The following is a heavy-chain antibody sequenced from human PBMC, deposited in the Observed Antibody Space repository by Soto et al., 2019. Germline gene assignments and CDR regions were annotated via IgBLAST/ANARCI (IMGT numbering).Heavy chain of an antibody. J-gene: IGHJ3*02. Sequence: EVQLVESGGGLVQPGGSLRLSCVASGFILSNNWMNWVRHAPGKGPVWVSRLSADGSSTHYADFVKGRFTISRDNAKNTLSLQMNTLSVDDAAVYYCAGFDISSPPPIWGQWTRVNVSS. CDR3: AGFDISSPPPI. D-gene: IGHD3-10*01. CDR1: GFILSNNW. CDR2: LSADGSST. V-gene: IGHV3-74*01.